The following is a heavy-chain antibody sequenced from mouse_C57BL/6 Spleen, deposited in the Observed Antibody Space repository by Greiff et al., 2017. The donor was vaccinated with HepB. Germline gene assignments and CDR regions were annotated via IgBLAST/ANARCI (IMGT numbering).Heavy chain of an antibody. D-gene: IGHD4-1*01. J-gene: IGHJ2*01. V-gene: IGHV1-69*01. CDR2: IDPSDSYT. Sequence: QVQLQQPGAELVMPGASVKLSCKASGYTFTSYWMHWVKQRPGQGLEWIGEIDPSDSYTNYNQKFKGKSTLTVDKSSSTAYMQLSSLTSEDSAVYYGARKLLGYFDYWGQGTTLTVSS. CDR3: ARKLLGYFDY. CDR1: GYTFTSYW.